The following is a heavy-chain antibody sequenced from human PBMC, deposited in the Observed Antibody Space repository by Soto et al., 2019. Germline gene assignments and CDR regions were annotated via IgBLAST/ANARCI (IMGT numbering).Heavy chain of an antibody. CDR2: IIPIFGTA. CDR1: GGTFSSYA. V-gene: IGHV1-69*06. Sequence: KVSCKASGGTFSSYAISWVRQAPGQGLEWMGGIIPIFGTANYAQKFQGRVTITADKSTSTAYMELSSLRSEDTAVYYCARAPDTYDSSGYFDYWGQGTLVTVSS. J-gene: IGHJ4*02. D-gene: IGHD3-22*01. CDR3: ARAPDTYDSSGYFDY.